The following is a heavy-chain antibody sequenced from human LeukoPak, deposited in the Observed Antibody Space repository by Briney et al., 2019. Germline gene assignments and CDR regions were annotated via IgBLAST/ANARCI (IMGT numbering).Heavy chain of an antibody. CDR2: IKNDGSST. CDR1: GFTFSSHW. D-gene: IGHD4-17*01. CDR3: ARDRLDYGGYVGFR. V-gene: IGHV3-74*01. Sequence: GGSLRLSCAASGFTFSSHWMHWVRQAPGKGLMWVARIKNDGSSTSYADSVKGRFSISRDNAKSTLYLQMDSLRVEDTAVYYCARDRLDYGGYVGFRWGQGTLVTVSS. J-gene: IGHJ4*02.